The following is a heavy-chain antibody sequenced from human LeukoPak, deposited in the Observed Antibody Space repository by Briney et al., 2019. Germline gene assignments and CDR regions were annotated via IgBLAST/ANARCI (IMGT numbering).Heavy chain of an antibody. CDR1: GFTFSSYF. CDR3: ARGGSRSFDY. D-gene: IGHD2/OR15-2a*01. Sequence: GGSLRLSCAASGFTFSSYFMNWVRQAPGKGLEWVANIKPDGSETYYVDSVKGRFTISRDNTKNSLYLQMNSLRAEDTAVYYCARGGSRSFDYGGQGTLVSVSS. V-gene: IGHV3-7*01. CDR2: IKPDGSET. J-gene: IGHJ4*02.